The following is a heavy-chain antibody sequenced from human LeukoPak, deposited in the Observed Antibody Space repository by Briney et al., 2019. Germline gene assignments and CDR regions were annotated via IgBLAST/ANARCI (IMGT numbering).Heavy chain of an antibody. D-gene: IGHD2/OR15-2a*01. CDR1: GYTFSSYA. CDR3: ARLGLPFFYYSMDV. CDR2: INTNTGNP. J-gene: IGHJ6*03. V-gene: IGHV7-4-1*02. Sequence: ASVKVSCKASGYTFSSYAMNWVRQAPGQGLEWMGWINTNTGNPTYAQGFIGRFVFSLDTSVSTAYLQISSLKAEDTAVYYCARLGLPFFYYSMDVWGKGTTVTVSS.